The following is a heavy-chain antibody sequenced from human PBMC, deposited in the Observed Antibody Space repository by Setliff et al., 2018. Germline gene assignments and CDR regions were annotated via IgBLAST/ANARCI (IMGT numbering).Heavy chain of an antibody. J-gene: IGHJ6*02. CDR3: ARLSWNGLRYYGLDV. CDR2: SNHSGNT. Sequence: PSETLSLTCSVYGESFSNNYWSWIRQPPGKGLEWIGGSNHSGNTTNHPSLKSRLTMSVDTSKNQFSLKLTSVTAADTAVYYCARLSWNGLRYYGLDVWGQGTTVTVSS. CDR1: GESFSNNY. D-gene: IGHD3-3*01. V-gene: IGHV4-34*01.